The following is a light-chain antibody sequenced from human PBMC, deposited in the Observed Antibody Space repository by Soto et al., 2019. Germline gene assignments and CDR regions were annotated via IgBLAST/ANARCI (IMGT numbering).Light chain of an antibody. CDR3: SSYTSSSTPAV. Sequence: QSVLTQPASVSGPPGQSITISCTGTSSDVGGYNYVSWYQQHPGKAPKLMIYEVSNRPSGVSNRFSGSKSGNTASLTISGLQAEDEADYYCSSYTSSSTPAVFGTGTKVTVL. V-gene: IGLV2-14*01. CDR2: EVS. CDR1: SSDVGGYNY. J-gene: IGLJ1*01.